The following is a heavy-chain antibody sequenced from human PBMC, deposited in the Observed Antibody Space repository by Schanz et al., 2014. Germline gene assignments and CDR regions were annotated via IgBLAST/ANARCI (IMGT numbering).Heavy chain of an antibody. Sequence: AQLVESGGRVVQPGRSLRLSCAASGFTFSSYTMNWVRQAPGKGLKWVSGITRQGTTYYGDFVRGRFSISRDLSSNTLYLQMNSLRADDSAIYYCAKDHPSSGWPAFDVWGQGTQVTVSS. CDR3: AKDHPSSGWPAFDV. CDR1: GFTFSSYT. V-gene: IGHV3-23*04. CDR2: ITRQGTT. J-gene: IGHJ4*02. D-gene: IGHD6-19*01.